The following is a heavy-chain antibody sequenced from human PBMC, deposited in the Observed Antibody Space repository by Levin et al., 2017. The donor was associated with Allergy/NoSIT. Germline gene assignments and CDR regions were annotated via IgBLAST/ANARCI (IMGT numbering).Heavy chain of an antibody. V-gene: IGHV3-23*01. Sequence: LSLTCAASGFPFDNYAMSWVRQAPGKGLEWVSAISGGAYSTYYADSVKGRFTISRDNSKNTLYLQMNSLRAEDTAVYYCAKRVGYYLDYWGQGTLVTVSS. J-gene: IGHJ4*02. D-gene: IGHD3-22*01. CDR3: AKRVGYYLDY. CDR1: GFPFDNYA. CDR2: ISGGAYST.